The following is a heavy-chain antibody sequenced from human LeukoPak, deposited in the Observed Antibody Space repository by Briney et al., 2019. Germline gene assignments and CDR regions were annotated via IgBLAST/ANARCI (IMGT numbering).Heavy chain of an antibody. J-gene: IGHJ4*02. CDR3: ARGGEEGISGSCPDFDY. CDR2: INPNSGGT. D-gene: IGHD1-26*01. V-gene: IGHV1-2*02. CDR1: GYTFTGYY. Sequence: ASVKVSCKASGYTFTGYYMHWVRQAPGQGLEWMGWINPNSGGTNYAQKFQGRVTMTRDTSISTAYMELSRLRSDDTAAYYCARGGEEGISGSCPDFDYWGQGTLVTVSS.